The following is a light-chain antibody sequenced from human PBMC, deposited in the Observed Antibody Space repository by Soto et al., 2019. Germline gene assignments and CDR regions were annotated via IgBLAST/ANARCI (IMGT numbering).Light chain of an antibody. CDR3: QQLSNYPLT. CDR1: QTISSW. Sequence: DIQMTQSPSTLSGSVGDRVTITCRASQTISSWLAWYQQKPGKAPTLLIYKASTLKSGVPSRFSGSGSGTEFTLTISSLQPDDFATYYCQQLSNYPLTFGGGTKVDIK. V-gene: IGKV1-5*03. J-gene: IGKJ4*01. CDR2: KAS.